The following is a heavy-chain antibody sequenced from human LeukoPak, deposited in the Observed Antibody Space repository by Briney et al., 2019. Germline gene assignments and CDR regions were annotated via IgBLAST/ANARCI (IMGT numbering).Heavy chain of an antibody. CDR1: GGSIGYYS. CDR2: IFASGST. D-gene: IGHD2-15*01. CDR3: ARDSVCSGGSCHEVDV. J-gene: IGHJ6*04. Sequence: SETLSLTCTVSGGSIGYYSWSWIRQPAGKGLEWIGRIFASGSTNYNPSLRSRVTMSVDTSKNQFSLKLTSVTAADTAVYYCARDSVCSGGSCHEVDVWGKGTTVTVSS. V-gene: IGHV4-4*07.